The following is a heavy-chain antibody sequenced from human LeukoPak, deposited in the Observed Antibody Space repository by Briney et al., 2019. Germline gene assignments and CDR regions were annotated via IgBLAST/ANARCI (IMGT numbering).Heavy chain of an antibody. D-gene: IGHD4-11*01. CDR2: ISYDGSNK. CDR1: GFTFSSYA. CDR3: ARGMTAVTTYAFDI. Sequence: GRSLRLSCAASGFTFSSYAMHWVRRAPGKGLEWVAVISYDGSNKYYADSVKGRFTISRDNSKNTLYLQMNSLRAEDTAVYYCARGMTAVTTYAFDIWGQGTMVTVSS. V-gene: IGHV3-30-3*01. J-gene: IGHJ3*02.